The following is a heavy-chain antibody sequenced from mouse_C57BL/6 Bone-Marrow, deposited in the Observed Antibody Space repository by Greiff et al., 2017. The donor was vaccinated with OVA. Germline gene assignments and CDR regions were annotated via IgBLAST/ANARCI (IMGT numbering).Heavy chain of an antibody. V-gene: IGHV1-50*01. CDR1: GYTFTSYW. CDR2: IDPSDSYT. J-gene: IGHJ1*03. CDR3: ARGTGGHWYFDV. Sequence: QVQLQQPGAELVKPGASVKLSCKASGYTFTSYWMQWVKQRPGQGLEWIGEIDPSDSYTNYNQKFKGKATLTVDTSSSTAYMQLSSLTSEDAAVYDCARGTGGHWYFDVWGTGSTVTVSS.